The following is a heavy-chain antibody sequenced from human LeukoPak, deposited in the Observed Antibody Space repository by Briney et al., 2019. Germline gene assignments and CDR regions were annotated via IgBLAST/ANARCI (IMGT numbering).Heavy chain of an antibody. D-gene: IGHD3-22*01. CDR2: IYYSGST. J-gene: IGHJ4*02. V-gene: IGHV4-59*08. CDR1: GGSMSPYH. Sequence: SETLSLTCTVSGGSMSPYHWGWIRQPPGKGLEWTGYIYYSGSTNYNPSLKSRVTISVDTSKNQFSLKLSSVTAADTAVYYCARSEFGSSGTFGYWGQGTLVTVSS. CDR3: ARSEFGSSGTFGY.